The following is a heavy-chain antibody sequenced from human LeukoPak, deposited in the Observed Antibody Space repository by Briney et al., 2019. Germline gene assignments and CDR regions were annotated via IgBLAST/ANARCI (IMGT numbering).Heavy chain of an antibody. CDR2: IYYSGST. D-gene: IGHD3-10*01. CDR1: GGSISSSSYY. V-gene: IGHV4-39*01. J-gene: IGHJ4*02. CDR3: ARVVGDNRYFDY. Sequence: SETLSLTCTVSGGSISSSSYYWGWIRQPPGKGLEWIGSIYYSGSTYYNPSLKSRVTISVDTSKNQFSLKLSSVTAADTAVYYCARVVGDNRYFDYWGQGTLVTVSS.